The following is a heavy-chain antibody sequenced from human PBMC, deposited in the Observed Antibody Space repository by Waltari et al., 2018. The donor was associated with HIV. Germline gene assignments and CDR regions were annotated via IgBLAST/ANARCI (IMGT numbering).Heavy chain of an antibody. CDR3: ARDYGSGSYYNY. CDR2: INWNGGST. Sequence: EVQLVESGGGVVRPGGSLRLSCVASGFNFDDYGMSWVRQAPGKGVEWVSGINWNGGSTGYADSVKGRFSISRDNAKNSLYLQMNSLGAEDTALYYCARDYGSGSYYNYWGQGTLVTVSS. J-gene: IGHJ4*02. D-gene: IGHD3-10*01. V-gene: IGHV3-20*04. CDR1: GFNFDDYG.